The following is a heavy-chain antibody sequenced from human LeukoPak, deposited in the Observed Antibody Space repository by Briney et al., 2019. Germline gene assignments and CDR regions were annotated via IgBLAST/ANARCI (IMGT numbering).Heavy chain of an antibody. D-gene: IGHD3-22*01. V-gene: IGHV1-69*04. CDR2: IIPNLGTT. CDR1: RGTSNSHA. Sequence: SVTVSCKASRGTSNSHAISWVRQAPGQGLEWMGRIIPNLGTTNRAQNFQDRVTLTADKSTNTAYMELTSLTSDDTAVYYCATTNDGGGYQWGDFFDFWGQGTLVTVSS. J-gene: IGHJ4*02. CDR3: ATTNDGGGYQWGDFFDF.